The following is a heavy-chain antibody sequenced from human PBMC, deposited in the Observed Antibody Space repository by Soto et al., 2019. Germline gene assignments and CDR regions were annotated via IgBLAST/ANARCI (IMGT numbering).Heavy chain of an antibody. J-gene: IGHJ5*02. CDR2: IIPILGIA. V-gene: IGHV1-69*08. D-gene: IGHD3-22*01. CDR1: GGTFSSYT. CDR3: ARDRPLQFYYGSRGPYGP. Sequence: QVQLVQSGAEVKKPGSSVKVSCKASGGTFSSYTISWVRQAPGQGLEWMGRIIPILGIANYAQKFQGRVTITADKSTRPAHMELSRLRSEDAAVYYCARDRPLQFYYGSRGPYGPWGQGTLVTVSS.